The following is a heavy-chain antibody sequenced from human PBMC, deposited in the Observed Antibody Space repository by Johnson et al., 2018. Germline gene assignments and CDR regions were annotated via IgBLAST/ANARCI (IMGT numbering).Heavy chain of an antibody. V-gene: IGHV3-30*03. CDR3: ARATTTYYYYYMDV. D-gene: IGHD4-11*01. CDR2: ISYDGSNK. CDR1: GFTFSTYG. J-gene: IGHJ6*03. Sequence: QVQLVQSGGGLVQPGRSLRLSCAASGFTFSTYGMHWVRQAPGTGLEWVAVISYDGSNKFYADSVKGRFTISRDNSKNTLYVQMNSLRAEDTAVYYCARATTTYYYYYMDVWGKGTTVTVSS.